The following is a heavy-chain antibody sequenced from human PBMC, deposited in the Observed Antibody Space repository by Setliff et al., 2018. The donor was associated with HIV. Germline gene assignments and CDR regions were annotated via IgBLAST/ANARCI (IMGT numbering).Heavy chain of an antibody. Sequence: HPGGSLRLSCAASGFSFRNYGMHWVRQAPGKGLEWVAFISYDGSDRYYGDSVRGRFTISRDNARNSLYLQLNSLRAEDTAVYYCARDRGGSCTPLDFWGQGTLVTVSS. CDR3: ARDRGGSCTPLDF. J-gene: IGHJ4*02. V-gene: IGHV3-30*12. D-gene: IGHD2-15*01. CDR2: ISYDGSDR. CDR1: GFSFRNYG.